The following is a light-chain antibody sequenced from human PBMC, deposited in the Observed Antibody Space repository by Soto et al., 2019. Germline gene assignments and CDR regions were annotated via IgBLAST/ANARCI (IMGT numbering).Light chain of an antibody. CDR1: ENIVTH. CDR2: GAS. V-gene: IGKV1-39*01. CDR3: QQSYSTPELT. Sequence: DIQMTQSPNSLSASLRDRVTITCRASENIVTHLNWYQQRPGKAPKVLIYGASNLQPGVPSRFSGSGSGTDFILTISSLQPEDFATYYCQQSYSTPELTFGGGTKVDIK. J-gene: IGKJ4*01.